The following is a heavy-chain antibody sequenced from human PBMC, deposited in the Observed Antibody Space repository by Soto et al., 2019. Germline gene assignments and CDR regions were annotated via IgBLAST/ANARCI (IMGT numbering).Heavy chain of an antibody. Sequence: QVQLVESGGGVVQPGRSLRLSCAASGFTYSTYTMHWVRQAPGKGLEWVAVISYDGNNKFYADSVKGRFTISRDSTKQTLYLKMNSLSPDDRAMYYCARDGVSSPEYTWNYGPYFDYWGQGALVTPSS. CDR2: ISYDGNNK. J-gene: IGHJ4*02. V-gene: IGHV3-30-3*01. CDR1: GFTYSTYT. D-gene: IGHD1-7*01. CDR3: ARDGVSSPEYTWNYGPYFDY.